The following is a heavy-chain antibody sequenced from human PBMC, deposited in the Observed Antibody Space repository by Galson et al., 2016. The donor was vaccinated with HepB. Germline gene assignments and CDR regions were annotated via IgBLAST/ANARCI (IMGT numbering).Heavy chain of an antibody. CDR2: INPSGGRT. CDR1: GYTFTTYY. V-gene: IGHV1-46*01. Sequence: SVKVSCKASGYTFTTYYMHWVRQAPGQGLEWMGVINPSGGRTSYAQKFQGRVTMTRDTSTNPVYMELSSLRSEDTAVYYRTRVNSFGYYFYYAMDVWGQGTAVTVSS. CDR3: TRVNSFGYYFYYAMDV. J-gene: IGHJ6*02. D-gene: IGHD5-18*01.